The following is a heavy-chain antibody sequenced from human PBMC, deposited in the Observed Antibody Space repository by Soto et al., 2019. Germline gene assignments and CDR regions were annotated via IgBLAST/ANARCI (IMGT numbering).Heavy chain of an antibody. Sequence: GGSLRLSCAASGFTFSSYWMSWVRQAPGKGLEWVANIKQDGSEKYYVDSVKGRFTISRDNAKNSLYLQMNSLRAEDTAVYYCAREAAAGNDAFDIWGQGTMVTVSS. J-gene: IGHJ3*02. CDR1: GFTFSSYW. CDR3: AREAAAGNDAFDI. V-gene: IGHV3-7*01. CDR2: IKQDGSEK. D-gene: IGHD6-13*01.